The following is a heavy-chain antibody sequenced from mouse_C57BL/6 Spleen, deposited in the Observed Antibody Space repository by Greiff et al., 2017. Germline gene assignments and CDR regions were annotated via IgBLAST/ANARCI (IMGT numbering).Heavy chain of an antibody. Sequence: EVHLVESGEGLVKPGGSLKLSCAASGFTFSSYAMSWVRQTPEKRLEWVAYISSGGDYIYYADPVKGRFTISRDNARNTLYLQMSSLKSEDTAMYYCTRDRGLGAWFAYWGQGTLVTVSA. CDR2: ISSGGDYI. CDR1: GFTFSSYA. CDR3: TRDRGLGAWFAY. V-gene: IGHV5-9-1*02. D-gene: IGHD4-1*01. J-gene: IGHJ3*01.